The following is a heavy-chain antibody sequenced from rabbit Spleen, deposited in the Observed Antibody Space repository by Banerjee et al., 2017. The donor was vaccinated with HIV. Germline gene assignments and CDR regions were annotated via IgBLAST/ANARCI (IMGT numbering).Heavy chain of an antibody. CDR1: GFSFSSSYW. Sequence: QEQLVESGGGLVQPGGSLKLSCKASGFSFSSSYWMWWVRQAPGKGLEWIGCIYTGTDNTGYASWAKGRFAISKTSSTTVTLQMTSLTVADTATYFCARDLIGVIGWNFDFWGPGTLVTVS. J-gene: IGHJ4*01. CDR2: IYTGTDNT. CDR3: ARDLIGVIGWNFDF. D-gene: IGHD1-1*01. V-gene: IGHV1S45*01.